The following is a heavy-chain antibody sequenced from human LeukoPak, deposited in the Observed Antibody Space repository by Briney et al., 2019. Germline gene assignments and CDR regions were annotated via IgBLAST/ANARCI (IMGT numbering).Heavy chain of an antibody. CDR1: GGSFSGYY. CDR3: ARGRTIWFGECNAFDI. CDR2: INHSGST. J-gene: IGHJ3*02. D-gene: IGHD3-10*01. Sequence: SETLSLTCAVYGGSFSGYYWGWIRQPPGKGLEWIGEINHSGSTNYNPSLKSRVTIPVDTSKNQFSLKLSSVTAADTAVYYCARGRTIWFGECNAFDIWGQGTMVTVSS. V-gene: IGHV4-34*01.